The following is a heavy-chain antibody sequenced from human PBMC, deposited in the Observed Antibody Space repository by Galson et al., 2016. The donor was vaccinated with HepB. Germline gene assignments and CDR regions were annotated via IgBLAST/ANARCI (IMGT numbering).Heavy chain of an antibody. Sequence: CAISGDSVSSHSAAWNWIRQSPSRGLEWLGRTYYRSKWYNDYAVFVKGRITINPDTSKDQFSLQLNSVTPEDTAVYYCARAVGSSGWSETDAFDIWGQGTVVTISS. D-gene: IGHD6-19*01. CDR2: TYYRSKWYN. CDR1: GDSVSSHSAA. J-gene: IGHJ3*02. CDR3: ARAVGSSGWSETDAFDI. V-gene: IGHV6-1*01.